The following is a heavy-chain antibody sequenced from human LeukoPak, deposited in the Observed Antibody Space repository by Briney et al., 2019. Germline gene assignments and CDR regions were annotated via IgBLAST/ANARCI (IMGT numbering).Heavy chain of an antibody. CDR3: AKDFLGEDYYATSGPPLDI. V-gene: IGHV3-66*01. Sequence: PGGSLRPSCAASGFTVSSNYMSWVRQAPGQGLEWVSVIYSGGSTYYADSVKGRFTISRDNSKNTLYLQMNSLRADDTAVYFCAKDFLGEDYYATSGPPLDIWGQGTMVTVSS. J-gene: IGHJ3*02. CDR2: IYSGGST. D-gene: IGHD3-22*01. CDR1: GFTVSSNY.